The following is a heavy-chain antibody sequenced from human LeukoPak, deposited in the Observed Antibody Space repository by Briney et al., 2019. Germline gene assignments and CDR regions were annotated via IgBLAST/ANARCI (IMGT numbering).Heavy chain of an antibody. J-gene: IGHJ4*02. CDR1: GGSISSGGYY. CDR3: ARERAVAGLDY. D-gene: IGHD6-19*01. CDR2: IYYSGST. Sequence: SQTLSLTCTVSGGSISSGGYYWSWIRQHPEKGLEWIGYIYYSGSTYYNPSLKSRVTISVDTSKNQFSLKLSSVTAADTAVYYCARERAVAGLDYWGQGTLVTVSS. V-gene: IGHV4-31*03.